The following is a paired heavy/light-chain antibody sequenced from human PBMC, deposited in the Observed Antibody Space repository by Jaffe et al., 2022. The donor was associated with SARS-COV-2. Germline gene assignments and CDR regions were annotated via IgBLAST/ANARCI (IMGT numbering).Light chain of an antibody. CDR3: QQYDKWPLT. Sequence: EIVMTQSPATLSVSPGERATLSCRASQSISGTLAWYQQKPGQAPRLLIYGASTRATDIPARFSGSGSGTEFTLTISSLQSEDFAVYYCQQYDKWPLTFGGGTEVEI. V-gene: IGKV3-15*01. CDR1: QSISGT. CDR2: GAS. J-gene: IGKJ4*01.
Heavy chain of an antibody. J-gene: IGHJ4*02. D-gene: IGHD3-22*01. CDR1: GFTFSTYV. CDR2: ISYDGRLK. Sequence: QVQLVESGGGVVQPGRSLILSCAASGFTFSTYVMHWVRQAPGKGLEWVAVISYDGRLKYYADSVKGRFTISRDNSKNTLYLQMNSLRPDDTAVYFCASQHAPPMSDSGDYYRYYFGSWGQGTLVTVSS. V-gene: IGHV3-30*03. CDR3: ASQHAPPMSDSGDYYRYYFGS.